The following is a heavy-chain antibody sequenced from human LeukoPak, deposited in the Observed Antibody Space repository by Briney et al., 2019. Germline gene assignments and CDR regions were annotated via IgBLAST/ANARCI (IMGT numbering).Heavy chain of an antibody. D-gene: IGHD3-22*01. CDR3: ARRDSSGYYDAFDI. V-gene: IGHV5-51*01. Sequence: GESLKISCKASGYSFTTFWIGWVRQMPGKGLEWMGIIYPGDSDTRYSPSFQGQVTISADKSISTAYLQWSSLKASDTAMYYCARRDSSGYYDAFDIWGQGTMVTVSS. CDR1: GYSFTTFW. CDR2: IYPGDSDT. J-gene: IGHJ3*02.